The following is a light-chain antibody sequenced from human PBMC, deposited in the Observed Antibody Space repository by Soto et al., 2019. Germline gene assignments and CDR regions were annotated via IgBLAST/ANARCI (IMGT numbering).Light chain of an antibody. CDR1: SSDVGSYNR. V-gene: IGLV2-18*02. J-gene: IGLJ1*01. Sequence: QSALTQPPSVSGSPGHAVAISCTGTSSDVGSYNRVAWYQQSPGTAPKLMLYEVSNRPSGVPDRFSGSKSGNTASLTISGLQAEDESDYYCSSFTSSSTYVFGTGTKVTVL. CDR2: EVS. CDR3: SSFTSSSTYV.